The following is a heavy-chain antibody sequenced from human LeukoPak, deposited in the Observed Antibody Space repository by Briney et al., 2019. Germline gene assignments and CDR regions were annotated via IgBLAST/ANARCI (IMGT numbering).Heavy chain of an antibody. D-gene: IGHD6-13*01. J-gene: IGHJ4*02. Sequence: GGSLRLSCAASGFTLSSYAMSWVRQSPGKGLEWVSAISGSGGSTYYADSVKGRFTISRDNSKNTLYLQMNSLRAEDTAVYYCAKDLLIAAANYWGQGTLVTVSS. CDR3: AKDLLIAAANY. V-gene: IGHV3-23*01. CDR1: GFTLSSYA. CDR2: ISGSGGST.